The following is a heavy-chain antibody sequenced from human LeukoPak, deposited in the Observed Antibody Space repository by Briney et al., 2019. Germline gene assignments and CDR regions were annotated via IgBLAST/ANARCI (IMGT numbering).Heavy chain of an antibody. Sequence: GGSLRLSCAASGFTFSSYWMSWVRQAPGKGLEWVANIKQDGSEKYCADSVKGRFTISRDNAKNSLYLQMSSLRAEDTAVYYCARDLLTGNDYWGQGTLVTVSS. CDR2: IKQDGSEK. CDR3: ARDLLTGNDY. J-gene: IGHJ4*02. D-gene: IGHD7-27*01. V-gene: IGHV3-7*01. CDR1: GFTFSSYW.